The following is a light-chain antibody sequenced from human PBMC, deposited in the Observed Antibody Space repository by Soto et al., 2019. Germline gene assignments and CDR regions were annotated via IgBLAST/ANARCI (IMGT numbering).Light chain of an antibody. CDR2: GAS. V-gene: IGKV3-20*01. Sequence: EIVLTQSPGTLSLSPGERATLSCRASQSVSSSYFAWYPQTPGQAPRLLIYGASSRATGIPDRFSGSGSGTDFTLTSSRLEPEDVAVYYCQQYGSSLWKFGQGTKVEIK. J-gene: IGKJ1*01. CDR1: QSVSSSY. CDR3: QQYGSSLWK.